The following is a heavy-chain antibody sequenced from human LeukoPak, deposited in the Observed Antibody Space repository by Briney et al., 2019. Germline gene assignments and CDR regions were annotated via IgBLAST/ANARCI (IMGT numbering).Heavy chain of an antibody. D-gene: IGHD6-19*01. CDR2: ISGDGGST. V-gene: IGHV3-43*02. Sequence: GGSLRLSCAASGFTFDDYAMHWVRQAPGKGLEWVSLISGDGGSTYYADSVKGRFTISRDNSKNSLYLQMNSLRTEDTALYYCAASLYSSGWYLYWGQGTLVTVSS. CDR1: GFTFDDYA. J-gene: IGHJ4*02. CDR3: AASLYSSGWYLY.